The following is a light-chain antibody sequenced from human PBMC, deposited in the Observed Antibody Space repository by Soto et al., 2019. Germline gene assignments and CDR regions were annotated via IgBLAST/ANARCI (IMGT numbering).Light chain of an antibody. V-gene: IGKV1-5*03. CDR1: QTISSW. J-gene: IGKJ2*01. CDR3: LQDYNYPYT. Sequence: DIQMTQSPSTLSASVGDRVTITCRASQTISSWVAWYQQKPGKAPELLIYKATSLQSGVPSRFSGSGSGTDFTLTISSLQPEDFATYYCLQDYNYPYTFGQGTKVDIK. CDR2: KAT.